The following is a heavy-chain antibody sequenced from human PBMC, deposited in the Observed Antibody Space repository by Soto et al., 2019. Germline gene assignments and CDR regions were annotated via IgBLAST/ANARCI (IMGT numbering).Heavy chain of an antibody. J-gene: IGHJ4*02. D-gene: IGHD3-3*01. CDR2: ISYDGSNK. Sequence: GGSLRLSCAASGFTFSSYGMHWVRQAPGKGLEWVAVISYDGSNKYYADSVKGRFTISRDNSKNTLYLQMNSLRAEDTAVYYCAKDGVLRFLEWLSPLGGHPDYWGQGTLVTVSS. CDR3: AKDGVLRFLEWLSPLGGHPDY. V-gene: IGHV3-30*18. CDR1: GFTFSSYG.